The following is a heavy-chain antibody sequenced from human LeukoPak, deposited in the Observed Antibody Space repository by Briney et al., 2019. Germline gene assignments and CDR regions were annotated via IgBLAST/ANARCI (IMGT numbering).Heavy chain of an antibody. CDR2: INPNSGGT. CDR3: ARVRSYCTNGVCYWDLKY. J-gene: IGHJ4*02. D-gene: IGHD2-8*01. CDR1: GYTFTDYY. Sequence: ASVKLSCKASGYTFTDYYMEWVRQAPGQGLEWMGWINPNSGGTNYAQKFQGRVTMTRDTSISTAYMELSRLRSDDTAVYYCARVRSYCTNGVCYWDLKYWGQGTLVTVSS. V-gene: IGHV1-2*02.